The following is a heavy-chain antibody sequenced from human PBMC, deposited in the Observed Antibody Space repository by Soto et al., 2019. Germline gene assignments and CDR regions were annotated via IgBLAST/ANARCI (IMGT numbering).Heavy chain of an antibody. CDR3: ETPINVIAVYFDY. Sequence: QVQLVESGGGVVQPGRSLRLSCAASGFTFSSYGMHWVRQAPGKGLEWVAVIWYDGSNKYYADSVKGRFTISRDNSKKTLYLKMNSWRAEHRVVYYGETPINVIAVYFDYGAQGTLAIVPP. CDR2: IWYDGSNK. D-gene: IGHD6-19*01. V-gene: IGHV3-33*01. CDR1: GFTFSSYG. J-gene: IGHJ4*02.